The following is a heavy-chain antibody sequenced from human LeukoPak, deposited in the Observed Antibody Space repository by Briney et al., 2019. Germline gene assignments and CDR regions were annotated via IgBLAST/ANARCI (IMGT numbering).Heavy chain of an antibody. Sequence: GGSLRLSCAASGFTFSSYGMSWVRQAPGKGLEWVSAISGSGGSTYYADSVKGRFTISRDNSKNTLYLQMNSLRADDTAVYYCAREDYYDSGSNDYWGQGTLVTVSS. J-gene: IGHJ4*02. V-gene: IGHV3-23*01. CDR3: AREDYYDSGSNDY. CDR2: ISGSGGST. D-gene: IGHD3-22*01. CDR1: GFTFSSYG.